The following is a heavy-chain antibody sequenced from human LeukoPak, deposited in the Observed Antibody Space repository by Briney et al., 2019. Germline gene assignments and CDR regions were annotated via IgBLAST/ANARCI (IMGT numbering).Heavy chain of an antibody. CDR2: IIPIFGTA. CDR1: GGTFSSYA. J-gene: IGHJ4*02. Sequence: SVKVSCKASGGTFSSYAVSWVRQAPGQGLEWMGGIIPIFGTANYAQKFQGRVTITADKSTSTAYMELSSLRSEDTAVYYCARAYYYDSSGYYPDYWGQGTLVTVSS. D-gene: IGHD3-22*01. V-gene: IGHV1-69*06. CDR3: ARAYYYDSSGYYPDY.